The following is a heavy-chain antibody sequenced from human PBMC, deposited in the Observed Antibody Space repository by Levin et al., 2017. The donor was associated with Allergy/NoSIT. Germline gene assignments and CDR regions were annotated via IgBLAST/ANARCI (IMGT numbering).Heavy chain of an antibody. D-gene: IGHD3-22*01. CDR3: ARRNKEDSSGYYYQTKSPFYFQH. V-gene: IGHV4-34*01. J-gene: IGHJ1*01. CDR2: INHSGSA. CDR1: GGSFSGYY. Sequence: SETLSLTCAVYGGSFSGYYWSWIRQPPGKGLEWIGEINHSGSANYNPSLKSRVTISVDTSKNQFSLKLSSVTAADTAVYYCARRNKEDSSGYYYQTKSPFYFQHWGQGTLVTVSS.